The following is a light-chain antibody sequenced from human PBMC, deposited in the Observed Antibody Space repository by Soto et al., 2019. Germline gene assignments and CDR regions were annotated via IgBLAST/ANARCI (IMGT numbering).Light chain of an antibody. CDR3: ATWDDILNGWV. Sequence: QSVLTQPPSASGTPGQRVTISCSGSDSNIGSNTVNWYQHLPGMAPKLLTHSNDHRPSGVADRFSGSKSGTSASLAISGLQSEDDADYYCATWDDILNGWVFGGGTNVTVL. CDR2: SND. CDR1: DSNIGSNT. J-gene: IGLJ3*02. V-gene: IGLV1-44*01.